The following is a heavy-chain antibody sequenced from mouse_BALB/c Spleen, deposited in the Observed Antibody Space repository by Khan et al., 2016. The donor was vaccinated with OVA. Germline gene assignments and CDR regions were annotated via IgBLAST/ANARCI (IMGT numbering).Heavy chain of an antibody. V-gene: IGHV14-3*02. Sequence: VQLKQSGAEFVKPGASVKLSCTASGFNIKDTYMHWVKQRPEQGLEWIGRIDPANGYAKYDPKFQGKATITADTSSNTAYLYLNSLTSEDTAVYYCARITYYDGSYWGHGTLVTVSA. CDR3: ARITYYDGSY. D-gene: IGHD2-4*01. CDR1: GFNIKDTY. CDR2: IDPANGYA. J-gene: IGHJ3*01.